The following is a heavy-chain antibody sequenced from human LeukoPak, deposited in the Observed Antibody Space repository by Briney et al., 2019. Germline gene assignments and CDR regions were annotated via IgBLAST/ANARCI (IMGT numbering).Heavy chain of an antibody. J-gene: IGHJ6*04. V-gene: IGHV4-30-4*01. CDR2: IYYSGST. CDR1: GRSISSGDYY. D-gene: IGHD3-10*01. CDR3: ARVVTMVRGVIITVPDYGMDV. Sequence: PSQTLSLTCTVSGRSISSGDYYGRWSRQPPGKGLEWIGYIYYSGSTYYNPSLKSRVTITVDTSKNQFSLKLSSVTAADTAVYYCARVVTMVRGVIITVPDYGMDVWGKGTTVTVSS.